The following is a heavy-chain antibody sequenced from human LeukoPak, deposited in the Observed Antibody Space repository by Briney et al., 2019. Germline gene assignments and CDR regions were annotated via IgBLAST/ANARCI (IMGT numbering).Heavy chain of an antibody. CDR1: GGSFSDYY. J-gene: IGHJ5*02. CDR2: INHSGST. Sequence: SETLSLTCAVYGGSFSDYYWSWIRQPPGKGLEWIGEINHSGSTNYNPSLKSRVTISVETSKNQFSLRLSSVTAADTAVYYCATMWSGAFDPWGQGTLVTVSS. D-gene: IGHD2-21*01. CDR3: ATMWSGAFDP. V-gene: IGHV4-34*01.